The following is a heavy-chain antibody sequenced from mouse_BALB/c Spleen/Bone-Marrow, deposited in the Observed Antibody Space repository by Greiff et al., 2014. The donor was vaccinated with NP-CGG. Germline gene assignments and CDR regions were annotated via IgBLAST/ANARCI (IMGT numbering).Heavy chain of an antibody. V-gene: IGHV2-9*02. CDR1: GFSLTTYG. CDR2: LWADGST. D-gene: IGHD1-2*01. CDR3: ARITTATGAMDY. Sequence: QVHVKQSGPGLVAPSQSLSITCTVSGFSLTTYGVHWVRQPPGKGLEWLGVLWADGSTNYNSALMSRLSISKDNSKSQVFLKMNGLQTDDTAMYYCARITTATGAMDYWGQGTSVTVSS. J-gene: IGHJ4*01.